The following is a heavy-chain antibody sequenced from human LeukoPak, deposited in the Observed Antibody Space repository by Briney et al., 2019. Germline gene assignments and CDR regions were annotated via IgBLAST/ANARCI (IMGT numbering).Heavy chain of an antibody. CDR3: ARDGGLYCSGGSCYSSYYYYYMDV. CDR1: GYTFTSYG. Sequence: ASVKVSCKASGYTFTSYGISWVRQAPGQGLAWMGWISAYNGNANYAQKLQGRVTMTPDTSTSTGYMELRSLRSDDTAVYYCARDGGLYCSGGSCYSSYYYYYMDVWGKGTTVTVSS. J-gene: IGHJ6*03. CDR2: ISAYNGNA. V-gene: IGHV1-18*01. D-gene: IGHD2-15*01.